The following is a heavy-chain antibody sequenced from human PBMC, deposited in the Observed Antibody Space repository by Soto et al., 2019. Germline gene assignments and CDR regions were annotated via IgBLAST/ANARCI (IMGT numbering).Heavy chain of an antibody. J-gene: IGHJ4*02. Sequence: ASVKVSCKVSGYTLTELSMHWVRQAPGKGLEWMGGFDPEDGETIYAQKFQGRVTMTEDTSTDTAYMELSSLRSEDTAMYYCAAFRWVTAMAYFDYWGQGTLVTVSS. CDR3: AAFRWVTAMAYFDY. CDR2: FDPEDGET. V-gene: IGHV1-24*01. CDR1: GYTLTELS. D-gene: IGHD5-18*01.